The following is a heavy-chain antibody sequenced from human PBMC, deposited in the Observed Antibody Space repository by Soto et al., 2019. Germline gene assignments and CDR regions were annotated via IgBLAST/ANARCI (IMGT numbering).Heavy chain of an antibody. CDR2: ISAYNGNT. D-gene: IGHD4-4*01. CDR3: ARVHPTIDYKNWFDP. CDR1: GYTFTSYG. J-gene: IGHJ5*02. V-gene: IGHV1-18*01. Sequence: QVQLVQSGAEVKKPGASVKVSCKASGYTFTSYGISWVRQAPGQGLEWMGWISAYNGNTNYAQKLQSRVTMTTDTSTSTAYMELRSLRSDDTAVYYCARVHPTIDYKNWFDPWGQGTLVTVSS.